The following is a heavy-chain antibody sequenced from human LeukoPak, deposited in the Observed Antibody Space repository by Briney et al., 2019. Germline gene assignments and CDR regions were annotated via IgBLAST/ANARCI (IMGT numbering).Heavy chain of an antibody. V-gene: IGHV4-30-4*01. CDR2: IYYSGST. Sequence: SETLSLTCTVSGGSISSGDYYWSWIRQPPGKGLEWIGYIYYSGSTYYNPSLKSRVTISVDTSKNQFSLKLSSVTAADTAVYYCARGPDYGDYGDIDYWGQGTLVTVSS. J-gene: IGHJ4*02. CDR3: ARGPDYGDYGDIDY. D-gene: IGHD4-17*01. CDR1: GGSISSGDYY.